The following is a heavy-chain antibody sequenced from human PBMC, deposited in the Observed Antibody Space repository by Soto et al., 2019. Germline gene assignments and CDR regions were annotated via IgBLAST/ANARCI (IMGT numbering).Heavy chain of an antibody. CDR2: ISYDGSNK. D-gene: IGHD6-19*01. J-gene: IGHJ4*02. CDR3: AKDSSSGWFDY. V-gene: IGHV3-30*18. Sequence: PGGSLRLSCAAYGFTFSSYGIHWVRQAPGKGLEWVAIISYDGSNKYYADSVKGRFTISRDNSKNTLYLQMNSLRPEDTAVYYCAKDSSSGWFDYWGQGT. CDR1: GFTFSSYG.